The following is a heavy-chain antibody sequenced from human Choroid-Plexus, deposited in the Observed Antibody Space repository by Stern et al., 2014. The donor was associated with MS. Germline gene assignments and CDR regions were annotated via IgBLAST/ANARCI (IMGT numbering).Heavy chain of an antibody. D-gene: IGHD3-3*01. J-gene: IGHJ6*02. Sequence: VQLVESGAEVKKLGASVKVSCTTSGYIFTGYYIHWVRQAPGQGLEWMAWINPNTGGTKYAQKFQGRVTNSRATSSSTAYVELSSLTSDDTAVYYCARDQRGITIFGVVTDYYYLGMDVWGQGTTVTVSS. V-gene: IGHV1-2*02. CDR3: ARDQRGITIFGVVTDYYYLGMDV. CDR2: INPNTGGT. CDR1: GYIFTGYY.